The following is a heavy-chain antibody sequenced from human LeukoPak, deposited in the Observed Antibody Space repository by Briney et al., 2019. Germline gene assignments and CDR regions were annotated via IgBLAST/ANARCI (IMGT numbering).Heavy chain of an antibody. CDR1: GYSISSGYY. Sequence: SETLSLTCTVPGYSISSGYYWGWIRQPPGKGLEWIGSIYHSGSTYYNPSLKSRVTISVDTSKNQFSLKLSSVTAADTAVYYCAREESGTGKTGWGQGTLVTVSS. V-gene: IGHV4-38-2*02. J-gene: IGHJ4*02. CDR3: AREESGTGKTG. D-gene: IGHD1-1*01. CDR2: IYHSGST.